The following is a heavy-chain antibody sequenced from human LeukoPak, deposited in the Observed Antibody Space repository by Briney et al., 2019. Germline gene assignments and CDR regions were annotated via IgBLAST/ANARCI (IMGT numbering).Heavy chain of an antibody. CDR3: AKDKVELLFWYFDL. J-gene: IGHJ2*01. D-gene: IGHD1-7*01. CDR2: ISWNSGSI. Sequence: PGGSLSLSCAASGFTFDDYAMHWVRQAPGKGLEWVSGISWNSGSIGYADSVKGRFTISRDNAKNSLYLQMNSLRAEDTALYYCAKDKVELLFWYFDLWGRGTLVTVSS. CDR1: GFTFDDYA. V-gene: IGHV3-9*01.